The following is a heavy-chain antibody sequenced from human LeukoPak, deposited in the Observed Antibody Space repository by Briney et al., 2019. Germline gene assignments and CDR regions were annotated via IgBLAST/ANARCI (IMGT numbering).Heavy chain of an antibody. CDR3: AKDNWNDGGFDY. J-gene: IGHJ4*02. CDR1: GFTLDDYA. D-gene: IGHD1-1*01. V-gene: IGHV3-9*01. CDR2: ISWNSGSI. Sequence: GGSLRLSCAASGFTLDDYAMHWVRQAPGKGLEWVSGISWNSGSIGYADSVKGRLTISRDNAKNSLYLQMNSLRAEDTALYYCAKDNWNDGGFDYWGQGTLVTVSS.